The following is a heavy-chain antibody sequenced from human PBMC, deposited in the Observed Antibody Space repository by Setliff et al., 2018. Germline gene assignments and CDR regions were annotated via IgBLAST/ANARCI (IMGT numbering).Heavy chain of an antibody. CDR1: GYIFTGYY. CDR2: INPYGGAT. Sequence: ASVKVSCKASGYIFTGYYIHWVRQAPGQGLEWMGWINPYGGATNYAQKFQVRVTLTGDTPVSTAYMELSSLRYDDTAVYYCARGYYNANGYPTQYWGQGTLVTVSS. J-gene: IGHJ4*02. V-gene: IGHV1-2*02. CDR3: ARGYYNANGYPTQY. D-gene: IGHD3-10*01.